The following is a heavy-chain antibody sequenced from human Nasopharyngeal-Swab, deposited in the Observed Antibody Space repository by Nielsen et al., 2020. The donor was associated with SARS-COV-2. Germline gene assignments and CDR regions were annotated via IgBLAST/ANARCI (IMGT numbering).Heavy chain of an antibody. D-gene: IGHD5-12*01. Sequence: GGSLRLSCAASGFTFSSYGMHWVRQAPGKGLEWVAVISYDGSNKYYADSVEGRFTISRDNSKNTLYLQMNSLRAEDTAVYYCAKDGLRGYSGYGHYYYYGMDVWGQGTTVTVSS. J-gene: IGHJ6*02. CDR3: AKDGLRGYSGYGHYYYYGMDV. CDR1: GFTFSSYG. V-gene: IGHV3-30*18. CDR2: ISYDGSNK.